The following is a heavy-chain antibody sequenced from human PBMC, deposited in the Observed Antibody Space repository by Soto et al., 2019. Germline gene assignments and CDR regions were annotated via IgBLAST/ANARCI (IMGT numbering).Heavy chain of an antibody. V-gene: IGHV1-69*02. CDR1: GDTFSFYT. J-gene: IGHJ4*02. CDR2: VNPILAMS. Sequence: QVQLVQSGAEVKKPGSSVKVSCKASGDTFSFYTLNWIRQAPGQGFEWVGRVNPILAMSSSAHKFQGRVSMSADKSTGTAYMGLRSRRSDDTAVYYCATSYGSGSSPFDYWGQGTLVTVSS. CDR3: ATSYGSGSSPFDY. D-gene: IGHD3-10*01.